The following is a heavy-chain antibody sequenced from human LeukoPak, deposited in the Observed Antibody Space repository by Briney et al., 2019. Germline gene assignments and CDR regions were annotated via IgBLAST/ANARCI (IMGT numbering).Heavy chain of an antibody. CDR2: INPSGGST. D-gene: IGHD6-25*01. J-gene: IGHJ4*02. V-gene: IGHV1-46*01. Sequence: ASVKASCKASGYTFTSYYMHWVRQAPGQGLEWMGIINPSGGSTSYAQKFQGRVTMTRDTSTSTAYMELSRLRSDDTAVYYCARVEAGVGPDYWGQGALVTVSS. CDR1: GYTFTSYY. CDR3: ARVEAGVGPDY.